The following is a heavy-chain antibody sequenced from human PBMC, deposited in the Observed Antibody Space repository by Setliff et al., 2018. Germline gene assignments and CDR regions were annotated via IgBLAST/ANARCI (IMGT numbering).Heavy chain of an antibody. CDR2: IFQSGIT. CDR3: ARLGGLLVATMPFDY. J-gene: IGHJ4*02. D-gene: IGHD5-12*01. V-gene: IGHV4-38-2*01. CDR1: GDSINSGYY. Sequence: SETLSLTCDVPGDSINSGYYWGWIRQSPGKGPEWIGNIFQSGITFYNPSLKSRVTMSLDTSKNQFSLKLRSVTAADTAVYYCARLGGLLVATMPFDYWGQGTLVTVSS.